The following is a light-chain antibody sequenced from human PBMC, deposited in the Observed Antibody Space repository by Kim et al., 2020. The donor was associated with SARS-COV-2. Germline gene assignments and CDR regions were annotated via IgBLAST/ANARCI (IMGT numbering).Light chain of an antibody. V-gene: IGLV3-21*04. Sequence: APGKTAIITCGGNDIGRKSVHWYQEKPGQAPVMVIYYNTDRPSGIPERVSGSNSGNTATLTISRVEAGDEAHYYCQVWDRSSDHVVFGGGTKLTVL. J-gene: IGLJ2*01. CDR2: YNT. CDR1: DIGRKS. CDR3: QVWDRSSDHVV.